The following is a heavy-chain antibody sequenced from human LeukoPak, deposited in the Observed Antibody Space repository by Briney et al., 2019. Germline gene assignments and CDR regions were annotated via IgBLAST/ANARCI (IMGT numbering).Heavy chain of an antibody. CDR1: GFTFSSYA. CDR2: ISGSGGIT. J-gene: IGHJ4*02. Sequence: GGSLRLSCAASGFTFSSYAMSWVRKAPGKGLELVSGISGSGGITYYQDFLKGRFTISRDNSKNTLYLQMTSLRAEDTAVYYCAKEQVRIVVGFFDYWGQGTLVTVSS. V-gene: IGHV3-23*01. CDR3: AKEQVRIVVGFFDY. D-gene: IGHD3-22*01.